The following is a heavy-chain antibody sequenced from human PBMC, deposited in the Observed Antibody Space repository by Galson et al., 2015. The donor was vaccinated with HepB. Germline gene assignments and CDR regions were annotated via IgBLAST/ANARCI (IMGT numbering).Heavy chain of an antibody. CDR2: IYYSGST. CDR1: GGSISSGGYY. D-gene: IGHD3-22*01. V-gene: IGHV4-31*03. CDR3: ARDSSGYYFDY. J-gene: IGHJ4*02. Sequence: LSLTYTVSGGSISSGGYYWSWIRQHPGKGLEWIGYIYYSGSTYYNPSLKSRVTISVDTSKNQFSLKLSSVTAADTAVYYCARDSSGYYFDYWGQGTLVTVSS.